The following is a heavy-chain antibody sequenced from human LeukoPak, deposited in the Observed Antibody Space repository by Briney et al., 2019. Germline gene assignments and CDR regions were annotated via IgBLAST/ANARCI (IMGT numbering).Heavy chain of an antibody. CDR2: IKQDGSEK. Sequence: GGSLRLSSAASGFTFSSYWMSWVRQAPGKGLEWVANIKQDGSEKYYVDSVKGRFTISRDNAKNSLYLQMNSLRAEDTAVYYCAREAVRGVIISYFDYWGQGTLVTVSS. V-gene: IGHV3-7*01. D-gene: IGHD3-10*01. J-gene: IGHJ4*02. CDR3: AREAVRGVIISYFDY. CDR1: GFTFSSYW.